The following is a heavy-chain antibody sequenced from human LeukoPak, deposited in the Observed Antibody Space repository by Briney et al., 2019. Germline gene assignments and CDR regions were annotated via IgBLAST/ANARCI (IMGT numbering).Heavy chain of an antibody. CDR3: ARELAVAGTGPADY. CDR2: INPDTGCT. D-gene: IGHD6-19*01. CDR1: GYTFTDQY. V-gene: IGHV1-2*02. J-gene: IGHJ4*02. Sequence: ASVTVSFKASGYTFTDQYLHWVRQAPGQGLEWMGWINPDTGCTNYAPKFQGMVTMTRDTSISAAYMDLSRLGSDDTAVYYCARELAVAGTGPADYWGQGTLVTVSS.